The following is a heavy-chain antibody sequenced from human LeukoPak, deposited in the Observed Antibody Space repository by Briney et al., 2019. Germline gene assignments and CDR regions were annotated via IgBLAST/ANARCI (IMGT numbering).Heavy chain of an antibody. Sequence: KPSETLSLTCTVSGGSISSSSYYWGWIRQPPGKGLEWIGSLYYSGSTYYNPSLKSRVTISVDTSKNQFSLKLSSVTAADTAVYYCARRYYDFWSGIGYFDYWGQGTLVTVSS. CDR1: GGSISSSSYY. V-gene: IGHV4-39*01. CDR2: LYYSGST. J-gene: IGHJ4*02. CDR3: ARRYYDFWSGIGYFDY. D-gene: IGHD3-3*01.